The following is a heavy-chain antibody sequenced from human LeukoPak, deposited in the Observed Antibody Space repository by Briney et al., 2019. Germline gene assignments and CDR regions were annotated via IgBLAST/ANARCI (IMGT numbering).Heavy chain of an antibody. CDR1: GGSFSGYY. D-gene: IGHD6-13*01. CDR3: ARGVYIAAAQYGY. J-gene: IGHJ4*02. Sequence: PSETLSLTCAVYGGSFSGYYWSWIRQPPGKGLEWIGEINHSGTTNYNPSLKSRVTMSVDTSKNQFSLKLSSVTAADTAVYYCARGVYIAAAQYGYWGQGTLVTVSS. V-gene: IGHV4-34*01. CDR2: INHSGTT.